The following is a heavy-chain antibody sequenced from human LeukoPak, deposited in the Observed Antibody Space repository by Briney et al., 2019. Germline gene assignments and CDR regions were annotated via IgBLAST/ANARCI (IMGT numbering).Heavy chain of an antibody. V-gene: IGHV1-18*01. J-gene: IGHJ5*02. Sequence: ASVKVSCKASGYTFTSYGISWVRQAPGQGLEWMGWISAYNGNTNYAQKLQGRVTMTTDTSTSTAYMELRSLRSDDTAVYYCARALISYCSGGSCYWFDPWGQGTLVTVSS. CDR2: ISAYNGNT. CDR3: ARALISYCSGGSCYWFDP. CDR1: GYTFTSYG. D-gene: IGHD2-15*01.